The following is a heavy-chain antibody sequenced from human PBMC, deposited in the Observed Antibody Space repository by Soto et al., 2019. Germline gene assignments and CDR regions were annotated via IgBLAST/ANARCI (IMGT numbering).Heavy chain of an antibody. Sequence: QVQLQESGPGLVKPSQTLSLTCTVSGGSISSGDYYWSWIRQPPGKGLEWIGYIYYSGSTYYNPSLKSRVTISVDTSKNQFSLKLSSVTAADTAVYYCALSVGPVLGYCSSTSCYSAKNWSDPWGQGTLVTVSS. D-gene: IGHD2-2*01. CDR1: GGSISSGDYY. V-gene: IGHV4-30-4*01. CDR2: IYYSGST. J-gene: IGHJ5*02. CDR3: ALSVGPVLGYCSSTSCYSAKNWSDP.